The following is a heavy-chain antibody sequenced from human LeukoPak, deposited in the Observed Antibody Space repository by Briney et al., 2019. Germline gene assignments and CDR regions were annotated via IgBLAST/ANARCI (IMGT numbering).Heavy chain of an antibody. Sequence: SVKVSCKTSGYSFNSYYIHWVRPAPGQGREWMGIINPSGGSTTYAQKFQGRLTMASDTSTSTVYMELSSLRSEDTAMYYCARSSAYYNEADIWGQGTMVTVSS. J-gene: IGHJ3*02. D-gene: IGHD1-26*01. CDR2: INPSGGST. CDR1: GYSFNSYY. CDR3: ARSSAYYNEADI. V-gene: IGHV1-46*02.